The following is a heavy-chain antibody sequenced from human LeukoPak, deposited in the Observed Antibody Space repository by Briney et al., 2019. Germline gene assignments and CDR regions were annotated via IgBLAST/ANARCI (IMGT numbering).Heavy chain of an antibody. Sequence: PRGSLRLSCAASGFTFSSYWMTWVRQAPGKGLEWVANINQDGSEKYYVDSVKGRFTISRDNPKNSLYLQMSGLRAEDTAVYYCARRGQRHYYDSSGYYSLDYRGQGTLVTVSS. J-gene: IGHJ4*02. CDR1: GFTFSSYW. CDR3: ARRGQRHYYDSSGYYSLDY. CDR2: INQDGSEK. D-gene: IGHD3-22*01. V-gene: IGHV3-7*01.